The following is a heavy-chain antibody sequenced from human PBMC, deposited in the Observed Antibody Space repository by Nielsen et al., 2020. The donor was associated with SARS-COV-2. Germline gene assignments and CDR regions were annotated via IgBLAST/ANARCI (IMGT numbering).Heavy chain of an antibody. Sequence: GGSLRLSCRASGLIFETYDMQWVRQAPGKGLESVARIWYDGSNKYYADSVKDRFTISRDNSKNTLYLQMNSLRGEDTGVYYCAREMYSSGWDWGQGTQVTVSS. V-gene: IGHV3-33*01. CDR1: GLIFETYD. CDR2: IWYDGSNK. D-gene: IGHD6-19*01. J-gene: IGHJ4*02. CDR3: AREMYSSGWD.